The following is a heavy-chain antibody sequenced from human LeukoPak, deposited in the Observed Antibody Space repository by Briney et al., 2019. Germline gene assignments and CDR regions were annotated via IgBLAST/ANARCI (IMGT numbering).Heavy chain of an antibody. Sequence: ASVKVSCKASGYTFTGYYMHWVRQAPGQGLEWMGRINPNSGGTNYAQKFQGRVTMTRDTSISTAYMGLSRLRSDDTAVYYCARDGISRTNWFDPWGRGTLVTVSS. J-gene: IGHJ5*02. CDR2: INPNSGGT. CDR3: ARDGISRTNWFDP. CDR1: GYTFTGYY. D-gene: IGHD2-15*01. V-gene: IGHV1-2*06.